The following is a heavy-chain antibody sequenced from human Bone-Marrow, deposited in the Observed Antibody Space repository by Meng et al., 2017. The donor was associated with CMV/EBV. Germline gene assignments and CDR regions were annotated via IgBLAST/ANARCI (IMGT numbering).Heavy chain of an antibody. J-gene: IGHJ6*02. Sequence: GSLRLSCAVYGGSFSGYYWSWIRQPPGKGLEWIGEINHSGSTNYNPSLKSRVTISVDTSKNQFSLKLSSVTAADTAVYYCARDGTGTTYWDYGMDVWGQGTTVTVSS. D-gene: IGHD1-7*01. CDR3: ARDGTGTTYWDYGMDV. CDR1: GGSFSGYY. V-gene: IGHV4-34*01. CDR2: INHSGST.